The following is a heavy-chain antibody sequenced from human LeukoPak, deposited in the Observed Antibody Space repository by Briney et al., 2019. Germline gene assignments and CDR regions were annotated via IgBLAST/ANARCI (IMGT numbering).Heavy chain of an antibody. CDR2: IYYSGST. CDR3: VRHFAPFRLGPHFDY. V-gene: IGHV4-59*08. Sequence: PSETLSLTCSVSGGSITNYYWSWIRQPPGRGLEWIGYIYYSGSTHYNPSLKSRVTISVDTSRNRFSLNLTSMTAADTAVYYCVRHFAPFRLGPHFDYWGQGSLVTVSS. J-gene: IGHJ4*02. CDR1: GGSITNYY. D-gene: IGHD1-26*01.